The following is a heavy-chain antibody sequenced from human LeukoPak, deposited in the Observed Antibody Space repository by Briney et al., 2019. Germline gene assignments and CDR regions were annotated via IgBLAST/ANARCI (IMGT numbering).Heavy chain of an antibody. V-gene: IGHV4-39*07. CDR2: IYHSGST. Sequence: PSETLSLTCTVSGGSISSSSYYWGWIRQPPGKGLEWIGSIYHSGSTYYNPSLKSRVTISVDTSKNQFSLKLSSVTAADTAVYYCARVSGGTTGTTSYYYYMDVWGKGTTVTVSS. CDR1: GGSISSSSYY. D-gene: IGHD1-1*01. CDR3: ARVSGGTTGTTSYYYYMDV. J-gene: IGHJ6*03.